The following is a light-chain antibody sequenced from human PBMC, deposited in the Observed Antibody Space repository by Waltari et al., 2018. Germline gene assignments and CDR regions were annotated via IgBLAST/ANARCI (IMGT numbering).Light chain of an antibody. CDR2: SAS. Sequence: EIVLTQSPRTLPLSPGERVTLSCRASQSVTTSYLAWYQQKPGQAPRLLIYSASNRAPGIPDRFSGSGSGTDFTLTISRLEPEDFAVYCCQQYGSSPPTFGQGTKVEIK. J-gene: IGKJ1*01. V-gene: IGKV3-20*01. CDR3: QQYGSSPPT. CDR1: QSVTTSY.